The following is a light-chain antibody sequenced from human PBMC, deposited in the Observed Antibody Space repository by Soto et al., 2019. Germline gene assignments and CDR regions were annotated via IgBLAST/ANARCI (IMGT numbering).Light chain of an antibody. V-gene: IGKV1-27*01. CDR3: QHYNNYLLT. Sequence: DVQMTQSPASLSASVGDRVTITCRASQGIAHYVAWYQLKPGNVPKLLIYAASTLQSGVPSRFSGSGSGTEFTLTISSLQPDDFATYYCQHYNNYLLTFGGGTKVEIK. CDR1: QGIAHY. J-gene: IGKJ4*01. CDR2: AAS.